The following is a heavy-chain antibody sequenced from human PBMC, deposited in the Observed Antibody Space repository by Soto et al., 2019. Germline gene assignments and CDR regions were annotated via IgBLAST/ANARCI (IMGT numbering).Heavy chain of an antibody. CDR3: ATFSHYYKYFDY. J-gene: IGHJ4*02. D-gene: IGHD1-26*01. Sequence: QVQLVQSGAEVKKPGSSVKVSCKASGGTFSSYTISWVRQAPGQGLEWMGRIIPNLGIANYAQKFQGRVTITADKSTSTAYMELSSLRSEDTAVYYFATFSHYYKYFDYWGQGTLVTVSS. CDR1: GGTFSSYT. CDR2: IIPNLGIA. V-gene: IGHV1-69*02.